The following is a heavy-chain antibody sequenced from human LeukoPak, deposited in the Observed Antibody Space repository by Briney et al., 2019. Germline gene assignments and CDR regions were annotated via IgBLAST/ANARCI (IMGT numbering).Heavy chain of an antibody. V-gene: IGHV4-30-2*01. Sequence: SETLSLTCAVSGGSISSGGYSWSWIRQPPGKGLGWMVYIYHMGSTYYNPPLKSRVTISVHRSKNQFSLKLTSVTAADPAVYYCARGIAAASTRFAPWGQGTLVTVSS. CDR3: ARGIAAASTRFAP. D-gene: IGHD6-13*01. CDR2: IYHMGST. CDR1: GGSISSGGYS. J-gene: IGHJ5*02.